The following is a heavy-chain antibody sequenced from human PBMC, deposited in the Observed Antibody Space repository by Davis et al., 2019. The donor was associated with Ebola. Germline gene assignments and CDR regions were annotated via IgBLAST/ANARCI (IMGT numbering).Heavy chain of an antibody. J-gene: IGHJ6*02. CDR1: GFRFSSYV. CDR3: ARDRVGEQLVLDYYGMDV. CDR2: IGGSGDTA. V-gene: IGHV3-23*01. D-gene: IGHD6-6*01. Sequence: GGSLRLSCVASGFRFSSYVMGWVRQAPGKGLEWVSRIGGSGDTADYGDSVRGRFTISRDNSKNTLYLQMNSLRDEDTAVYYCARDRVGEQLVLDYYGMDVWGQGTTVTVSS.